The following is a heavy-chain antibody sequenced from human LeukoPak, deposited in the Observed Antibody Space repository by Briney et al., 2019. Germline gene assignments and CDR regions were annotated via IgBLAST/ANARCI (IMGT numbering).Heavy chain of an antibody. Sequence: PSETLSLTCTAPGGSISSDYWSWIRQPPGKGLEWIGYIYHSGSTNYNPSLKSRVTISVDTSKNQFSLKLSSVTAADTAVYYCAKSDNSGWLTWFDPGGQGTRSPSPQ. CDR1: GGSISSDY. CDR2: IYHSGST. D-gene: IGHD6-19*01. J-gene: IGHJ5*02. CDR3: AKSDNSGWLTWFDP. V-gene: IGHV4-59*01.